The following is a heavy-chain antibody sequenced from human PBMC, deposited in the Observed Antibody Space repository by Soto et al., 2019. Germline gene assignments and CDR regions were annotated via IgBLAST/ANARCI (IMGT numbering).Heavy chain of an antibody. CDR3: ARVAADIASWLDP. D-gene: IGHD5-12*01. CDR1: GDSISTYN. V-gene: IGHV4-59*01. J-gene: IGHJ5*02. CDR2: IYYSGVT. Sequence: PSETLSLTCTVSGDSISTYNWGWIRQPPGKGLEWIGCIYYSGVTNYNPSLKSRVTISVDTPKNQLSLKLNSVTAADTAVYYCARVAADIASWLDPWGQGTQVTVSS.